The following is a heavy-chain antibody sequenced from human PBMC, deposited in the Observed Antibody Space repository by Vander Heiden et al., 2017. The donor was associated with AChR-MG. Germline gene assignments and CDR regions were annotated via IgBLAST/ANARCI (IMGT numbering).Heavy chain of an antibody. V-gene: IGHV4-34*01. CDR2: INHSGST. J-gene: IGHJ6*02. D-gene: IGHD3-9*01. Sequence: QVQLQQRGAGLLKSSEAMSLTFAVYGRSFSGYYRSRIPHPQGKGLEWIGEINHSGSTNYSPTLKSRVNISVDTTKNQFSLKLSSVTAADTAVYYCAGIGVLRYVDWLFGLQYRYQDYYYGMDVWGQGTTVTVSS. CDR1: GRSFSGYY. CDR3: AGIGVLRYVDWLFGLQYRYQDYYYGMDV.